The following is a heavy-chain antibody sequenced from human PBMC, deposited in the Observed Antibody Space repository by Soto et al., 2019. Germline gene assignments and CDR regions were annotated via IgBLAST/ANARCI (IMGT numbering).Heavy chain of an antibody. V-gene: IGHV4-34*01. CDR3: ARVVVVPAAIWYYYYYMDV. D-gene: IGHD2-2*02. CDR2: INHSGST. Sequence: ETLSLTCAVYGGSFSGYYWSWIRQPPGKGLEWIGEINHSGSTNYNPSLKSRVTISVDTSKNQFSLKLSSVTAADTAVYYCARVVVVPAAIWYYYYYMDVWGKGTTVTVAS. CDR1: GGSFSGYY. J-gene: IGHJ6*03.